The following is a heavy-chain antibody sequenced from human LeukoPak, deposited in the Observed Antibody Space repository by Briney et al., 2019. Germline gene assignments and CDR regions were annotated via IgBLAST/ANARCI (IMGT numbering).Heavy chain of an antibody. CDR1: GGSISSGGYY. Sequence: SETLSLTCTVSGGSISSGGYYWSWIRQPPGKGLEWIGYIYHSGSTYYNPSLKSRVTISVDRSKNQFSLKLSSVTAADTAVYYCARVEGVDYDFWSGPFDYWGQGTLVTVSS. V-gene: IGHV4-30-2*01. D-gene: IGHD3-3*01. CDR3: ARVEGVDYDFWSGPFDY. CDR2: IYHSGST. J-gene: IGHJ4*02.